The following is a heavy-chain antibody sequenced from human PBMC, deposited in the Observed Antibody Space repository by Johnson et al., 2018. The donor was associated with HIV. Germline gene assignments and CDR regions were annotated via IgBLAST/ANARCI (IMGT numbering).Heavy chain of an antibody. J-gene: IGHJ3*01. CDR2: IGTAGDT. V-gene: IGHV3-13*01. Sequence: EVQLVESGGGLVKPGGSLRLSCAASGFTFSSYDMHWVRQATGKALEWVSAIGTAGDTYYPGSVKGRFTVSSEDAKNSLYLQMNSLRAGDTALYYCASGDDDGFWGQGTMVTVSS. D-gene: IGHD5-12*01. CDR1: GFTFSSYD. CDR3: ASGDDDGF.